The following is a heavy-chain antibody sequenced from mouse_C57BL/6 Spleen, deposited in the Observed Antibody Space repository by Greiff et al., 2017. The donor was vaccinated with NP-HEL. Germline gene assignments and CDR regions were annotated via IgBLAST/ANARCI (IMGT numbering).Heavy chain of an antibody. V-gene: IGHV3-3*01. Sequence: EVMLVESGPSLVRPSQTLSLTCTVTGFSINSDCYWIWIRQFPGNKLEYIGYTFYSGITYYNPSLESRTYITRDTSKNQFSLKLSSVTTEDTATYYCARDDYYGSSDAMDYWGQGTSVTVSS. CDR3: ARDDYYGSSDAMDY. J-gene: IGHJ4*01. D-gene: IGHD1-1*01. CDR2: TFYSGIT. CDR1: GFSINSDCY.